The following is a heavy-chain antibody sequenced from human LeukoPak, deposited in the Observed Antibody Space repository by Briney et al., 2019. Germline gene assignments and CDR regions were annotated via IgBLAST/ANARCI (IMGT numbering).Heavy chain of an antibody. CDR2: ISGDCCNT. D-gene: IGHD3-22*01. V-gene: IGHV3-43*02. J-gene: IGHJ5*01. Sequence: GGSLRLSCAASGFIFYDYAMHWVRQASGKGLEWVCLISGDCCNTYFAESVKGRFNISRDNSKNSLYLQVNSLRTADTAFYYCGKDSAIFSSSYSYNWFDFWGQGTLVTVSS. CDR1: GFIFYDYA. CDR3: GKDSAIFSSSYSYNWFDF.